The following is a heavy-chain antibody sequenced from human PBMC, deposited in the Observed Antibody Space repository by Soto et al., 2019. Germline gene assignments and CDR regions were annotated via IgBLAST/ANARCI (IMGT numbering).Heavy chain of an antibody. CDR2: IYWDDDK. V-gene: IGHV2-5*02. Sequence: QITLKESGPTLVKPTQTLTLKCSFSGFSLTSSGVGVNWIRQPPGKALEWLAVIYWDDDKRYSTSLKSRLSITKDTAKNQVVLTMTNMDPLDTATYYCAHDRELASTGWYGSDYFESWGQGILVTVSS. CDR3: AHDRELASTGWYGSDYFES. CDR1: GFSLTSSGVG. J-gene: IGHJ4*02. D-gene: IGHD6-19*01.